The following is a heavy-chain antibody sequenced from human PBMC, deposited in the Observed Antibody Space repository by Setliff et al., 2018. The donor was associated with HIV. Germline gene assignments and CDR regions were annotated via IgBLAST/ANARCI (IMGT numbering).Heavy chain of an antibody. D-gene: IGHD5-12*01. CDR1: GGSFSGYY. CDR2: INQSGGI. J-gene: IGHJ3*02. Sequence: SETLSLTCAVSGGSFSGYYWSRIRQPPGRGLERIGEINQSGGINYNPSLKSRVTISIDTFKNQFSMKLYSVTAADTAVYYCATASGYDLFMGAFDIWGQGTMVTVS. CDR3: ATASGYDLFMGAFDI. V-gene: IGHV4-34*01.